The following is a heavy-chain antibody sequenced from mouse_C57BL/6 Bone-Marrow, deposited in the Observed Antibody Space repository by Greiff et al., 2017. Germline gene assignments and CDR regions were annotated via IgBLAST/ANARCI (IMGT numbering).Heavy chain of an antibody. Sequence: QVQLQQSGAELARPGASVTLSCKASGYTFTSYGISWVKQRTGQGLEWIGEIYPRSGNTYYNEKFKGKATLTADKSSSTAYMELRSLTSEDSAVYFCASYYYGSSSYYFDYWGQGTTLTVSS. CDR2: IYPRSGNT. V-gene: IGHV1-81*01. D-gene: IGHD1-1*01. CDR1: GYTFTSYG. J-gene: IGHJ2*01. CDR3: ASYYYGSSSYYFDY.